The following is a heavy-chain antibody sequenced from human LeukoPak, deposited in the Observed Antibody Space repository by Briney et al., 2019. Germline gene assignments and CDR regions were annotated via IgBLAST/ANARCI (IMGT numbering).Heavy chain of an antibody. CDR1: GFTFSDYY. CDR3: ARVQSDFDWLWSERYYGMDV. CDR2: ISSSSSYT. D-gene: IGHD3-9*01. V-gene: IGHV3-11*06. J-gene: IGHJ6*04. Sequence: PGGSLRLSCAASGFTFSDYYMSWIRQAPGKGLEWVSYISSSSSYTNYADSVKGRFTISRDNAKNSLYLQMNSLRAEVTAVYYCARVQSDFDWLWSERYYGMDVWGKGTTVTVSS.